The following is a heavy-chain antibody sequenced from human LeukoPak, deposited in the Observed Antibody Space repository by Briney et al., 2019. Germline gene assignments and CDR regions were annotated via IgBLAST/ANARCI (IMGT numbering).Heavy chain of an antibody. CDR3: ARSDIYCSGGTCPPNTFDAFDI. CDR1: GYSISSGNS. V-gene: IGHV4-38-2*02. J-gene: IGHJ3*02. CDR2: SNHSGST. Sequence: PSETLSLTCTVSGYSISSGNSWGWFRQPSGKELEGIGGSNHSGSTYYSPSLKSRVTISVDTSMNQFSLKLSSVTAADTAVYYCARSDIYCSGGTCPPNTFDAFDIWGQGTMVTVSS. D-gene: IGHD2-15*01.